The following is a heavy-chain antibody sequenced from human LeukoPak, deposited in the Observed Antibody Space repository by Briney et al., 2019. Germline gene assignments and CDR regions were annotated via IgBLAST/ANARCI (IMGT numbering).Heavy chain of an antibody. CDR3: ATDYEYGSGSHYNRFQF. Sequence: LPGGSLRLSCAASGFTFSSYSLHWVRQAPGKGLEWVALTSYDGKSKLYADSVKGRFIISSDNFKNTLYLQMNSLSAEDTAVYYCATDYEYGSGSHYNRFQFWGQGTLVFVSS. J-gene: IGHJ4*02. CDR2: TSYDGKSK. D-gene: IGHD3-10*01. V-gene: IGHV3-30*04. CDR1: GFTFSSYS.